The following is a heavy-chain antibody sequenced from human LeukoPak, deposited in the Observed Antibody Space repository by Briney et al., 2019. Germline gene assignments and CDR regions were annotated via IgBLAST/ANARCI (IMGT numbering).Heavy chain of an antibody. CDR3: AKDGFDY. Sequence: GRSLRLSCAVSGSTFSSYGMHWVRQAPGKGLEWVAVISYDGSNKYYADSVKGRFTISRDNSKNTLYLQMNSLRAEDTAVYYCAKDGFDYWGQGTLVTVSS. V-gene: IGHV3-30*18. CDR1: GSTFSSYG. CDR2: ISYDGSNK. J-gene: IGHJ4*02.